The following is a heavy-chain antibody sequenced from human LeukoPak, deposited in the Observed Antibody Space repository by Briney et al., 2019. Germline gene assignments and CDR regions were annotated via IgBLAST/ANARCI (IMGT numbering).Heavy chain of an antibody. D-gene: IGHD5-18*01. J-gene: IGHJ4*02. V-gene: IGHV3-11*01. CDR3: AKDNSYGNFDY. CDR1: GFTFSDYY. CDR2: SSSSGRTI. Sequence: GGSLRLSCAASGFTFSDYYMSWIRQAPGKGLEWVSYSSSSGRTIYYADSVKGRFTISRDNAKNSLYLQMNSLRAEDTAVYYCAKDNSYGNFDYWGQGTLVTVSS.